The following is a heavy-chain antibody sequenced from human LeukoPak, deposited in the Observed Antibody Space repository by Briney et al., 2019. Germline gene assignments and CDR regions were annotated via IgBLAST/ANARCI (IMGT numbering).Heavy chain of an antibody. CDR1: GFSLSGYW. CDR2: ISPEGSGT. D-gene: IGHD2-8*02. J-gene: IGHJ6*02. Sequence: GRSLRLSCAASGFSLSGYWMHWVRQAPGKGLVWVSRISPEGSGTTYADSVKGRFTTSRDNSKNTLYLQMNSLRDEDAAVYHCTRVQAGRSGLMDVWGRGTTVTVSS. CDR3: TRVQAGRSGLMDV. V-gene: IGHV3-74*01.